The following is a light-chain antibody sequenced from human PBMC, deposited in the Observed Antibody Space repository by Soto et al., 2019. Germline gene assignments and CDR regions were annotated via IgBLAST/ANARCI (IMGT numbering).Light chain of an antibody. Sequence: EVVMTQSPATLSVSPGVRATLSCRASQSVTSNLAWYQQKPGQAPRLLIYGASNRATGIPARFSGSGSGTEFTLTISSLQSEDFAVYYCQQYDDWPPLTFGGGTKVEIK. V-gene: IGKV3-15*01. CDR1: QSVTSN. J-gene: IGKJ4*01. CDR2: GAS. CDR3: QQYDDWPPLT.